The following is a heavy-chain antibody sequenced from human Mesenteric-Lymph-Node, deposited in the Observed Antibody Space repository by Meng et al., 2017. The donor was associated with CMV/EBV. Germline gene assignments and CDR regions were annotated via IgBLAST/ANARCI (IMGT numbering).Heavy chain of an antibody. Sequence: ASGYTFTSYAMNWVRQAPGQGLEWMGWINTNTGNPTYAQGFTGRFVFSLDTSVSTAYLQISSLKAEDTAVYYCARGMVRGVIISGYWGQGTLVTVSS. CDR2: INTNTGNP. CDR3: ARGMVRGVIISGY. D-gene: IGHD3-10*01. CDR1: GYTFTSYA. V-gene: IGHV7-4-1*02. J-gene: IGHJ4*02.